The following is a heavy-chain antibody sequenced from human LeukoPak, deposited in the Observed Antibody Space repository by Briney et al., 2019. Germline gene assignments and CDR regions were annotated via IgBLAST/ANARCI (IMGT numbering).Heavy chain of an antibody. V-gene: IGHV3-23*01. J-gene: IGHJ5*01. CDR3: ANIRVAAGSDS. Sequence: GGSLRLSCAASGFTFSSYAMSWVRQAPGKGLEWVSAISGSGGTTYYADSVKGRFTISRDNSKNTLYLQMNSLRAEDTAVYYCANIRVAAGSDSWGQGTLVTVSS. D-gene: IGHD6-13*01. CDR1: GFTFSSYA. CDR2: ISGSGGTT.